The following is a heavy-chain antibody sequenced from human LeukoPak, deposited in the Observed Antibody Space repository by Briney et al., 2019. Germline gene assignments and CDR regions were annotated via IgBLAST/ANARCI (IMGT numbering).Heavy chain of an antibody. V-gene: IGHV1-69*06. CDR1: GYTFTGYY. CDR2: IIPIFGTA. J-gene: IGHJ4*02. CDR3: ARGNHGDYDY. D-gene: IGHD4-17*01. Sequence: SVKVSCKASGYTFTGYYMHWVRQAPGQGLEWMGGIIPIFGTANYAQKFQGRVTITADKSTSTAYMELSSLRSEDTAVYYCARGNHGDYDYWGQGTLVTVSS.